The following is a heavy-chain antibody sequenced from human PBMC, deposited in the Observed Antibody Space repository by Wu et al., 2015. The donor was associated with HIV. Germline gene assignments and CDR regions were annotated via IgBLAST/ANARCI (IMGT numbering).Heavy chain of an antibody. V-gene: IGHV1-69*12. J-gene: IGHJ6*03. D-gene: IGHD2-2*01. CDR1: GGTFSSYA. Sequence: QVQLVQSGAEVKKPGSSVKVSCKASGGTFSSYAISWVRQAPGQGLEWMGGIIPIFGTANYAQKFQGRVTITADESTSTAYMELSSLRSEDTAVYYCARLSWGVGYCSSTSCVGGRFDYYYYMDVVGTKGTTVTVSS. CDR2: IIPIFGTA. CDR3: ARLSWGVGYCSSTSCVGGRFDYYYYMDV.